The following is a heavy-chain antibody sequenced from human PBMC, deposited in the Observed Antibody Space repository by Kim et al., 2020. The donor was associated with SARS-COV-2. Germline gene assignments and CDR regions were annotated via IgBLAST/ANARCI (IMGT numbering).Heavy chain of an antibody. V-gene: IGHV1-69*13. CDR2: IIPIFGTA. D-gene: IGHD6-19*01. CDR3: ARHPPGYSSGWSYYFDY. Sequence: SVKVSCKASGGTFSSYAISWVRQAPGQGLEWMGGIIPIFGTANYAQKFQGRVTITADESTSTAYMELSSLRSEDTAVYYCARHPPGYSSGWSYYFDYWGQGTLVTVSS. CDR1: GGTFSSYA. J-gene: IGHJ4*02.